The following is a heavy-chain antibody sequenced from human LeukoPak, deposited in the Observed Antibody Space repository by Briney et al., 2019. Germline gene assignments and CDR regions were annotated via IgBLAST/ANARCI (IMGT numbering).Heavy chain of an antibody. CDR2: TYSGGST. Sequence: GGSLRLSCAASGFTVSSNYMTWVRQAPGKGLERVSITYSGGSTYYADSVKGRFTISRDNSKNTLYLQMNSLRAEDTAVYYCAKVEGDIVVVPAADFDYWGQGTLVTVSS. J-gene: IGHJ4*02. V-gene: IGHV3-66*01. CDR1: GFTVSSNY. D-gene: IGHD2-2*01. CDR3: AKVEGDIVVVPAADFDY.